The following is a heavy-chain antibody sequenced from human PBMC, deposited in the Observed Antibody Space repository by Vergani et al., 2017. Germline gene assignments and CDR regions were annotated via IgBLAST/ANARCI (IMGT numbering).Heavy chain of an antibody. D-gene: IGHD2-2*01. CDR1: GFTFSSYS. CDR3: VPFLFSSSGGINLDY. CDR2: TRNKANSYTT. J-gene: IGHJ4*02. V-gene: IGHV3-72*01. Sequence: EVQLVESGGGLVKPGGSLRLSCAASGFTFSSYSMNWVRQAPGKGLEWVGRTRNKANSYTTEYAASVKGRFTISRDDSKNSLYLQMNSLRAEDTAIYYCVPFLFSSSGGINLDYWGQGTLVTVSS.